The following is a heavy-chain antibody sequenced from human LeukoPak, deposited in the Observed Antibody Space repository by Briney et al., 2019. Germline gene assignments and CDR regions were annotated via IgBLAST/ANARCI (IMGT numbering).Heavy chain of an antibody. CDR2: ISASGSNI. Sequence: GGSLRLSCAASGFPLSSYSINWFRQAPGKGLEWVAYISASGSNIYYVDSVKGRFPVSRDNPKRSLFLQMNSPSAEDTAVYYCARVKGSYFDYWGQGALVTVSS. CDR1: GFPLSSYS. V-gene: IGHV3-48*01. D-gene: IGHD2-15*01. CDR3: ARVKGSYFDY. J-gene: IGHJ4*02.